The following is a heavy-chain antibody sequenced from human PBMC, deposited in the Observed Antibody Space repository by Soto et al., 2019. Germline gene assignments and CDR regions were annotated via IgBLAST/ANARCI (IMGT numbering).Heavy chain of an antibody. CDR2: ISYDGSNK. J-gene: IGHJ4*02. CDR1: GFTFSSYG. V-gene: IGHV3-30*03. CDR3: ATSIAAADQSVLDY. D-gene: IGHD6-13*01. Sequence: GGSLRLSCAASGFTFSSYGMHWVRQAPGKGLEWVAVISYDGSNKYYADSVKGRFTISRDNSKNTLYLQMNSLRAEDTAVYYCATSIAAADQSVLDYWGQGTLVTVSS.